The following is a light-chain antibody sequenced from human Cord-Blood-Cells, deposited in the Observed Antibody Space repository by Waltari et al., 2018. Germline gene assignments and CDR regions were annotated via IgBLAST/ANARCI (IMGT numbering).Light chain of an antibody. J-gene: IGLJ2*01. CDR1: SSDVGGYNY. CDR3: SSYTSSSTVV. V-gene: IGLV2-14*01. Sequence: QSALTQPASVSGSPGQSITISCTGTSSDVGGYNYVSWYQQHPGKAPKLMIYDVSKRPSGGSNRFSGSKSGNTASVTISGLQAEDEADYYCSSYTSSSTVVFGGGTKLTVL. CDR2: DVS.